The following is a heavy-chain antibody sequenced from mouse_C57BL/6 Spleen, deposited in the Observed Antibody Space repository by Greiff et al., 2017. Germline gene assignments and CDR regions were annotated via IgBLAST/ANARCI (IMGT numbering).Heavy chain of an antibody. CDR3: ARQYGRYYAMDY. J-gene: IGHJ4*01. Sequence: EVQLVESGGGLVQPGGSLKLSCAASGFTFSDYYMYWVRQTPEKRLEWVAYISNGGGSTYYPDTVKGRFTISRDNAKNTLYLQMSRLKSEDTAMYYCARQYGRYYAMDYWGQGTSVTVSS. D-gene: IGHD1-1*01. V-gene: IGHV5-12*01. CDR1: GFTFSDYY. CDR2: ISNGGGST.